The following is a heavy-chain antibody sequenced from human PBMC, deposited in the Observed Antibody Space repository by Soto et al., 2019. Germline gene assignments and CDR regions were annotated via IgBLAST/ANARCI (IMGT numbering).Heavy chain of an antibody. V-gene: IGHV3-33*05. CDR1: GFPFREFG. CDR3: ARRWNYYLDF. D-gene: IGHD1-1*01. CDR2: ISYDGSD. Sequence: HPGGSLRLSCVASGFPFREFGMHWVRQAPGKGLEWVALISYDGSDYADSVKGRFTISRDDSRDTLFLHMDNLRPDDTGVYYCARRWNYYLDFWGQGTLVTVSS. J-gene: IGHJ4*02.